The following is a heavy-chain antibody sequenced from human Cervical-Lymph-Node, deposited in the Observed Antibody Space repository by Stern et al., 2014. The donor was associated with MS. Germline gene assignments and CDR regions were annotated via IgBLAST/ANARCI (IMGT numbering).Heavy chain of an antibody. CDR2: INPSGGST. CDR1: GYIFTNYY. D-gene: IGHD3-16*01. Sequence: VQLEESGAEVRKPGASVKVSCKASGYIFTNYYMHWVRQAPGQGLLWMGIINPSGGSTTYTQTFQGRVTVTRDTSTSTVYMELSSLRSEDTAVYYCARADREYSSAYYFDYWGQGTLVTVSS. J-gene: IGHJ4*02. CDR3: ARADREYSSAYYFDY. V-gene: IGHV1-46*03.